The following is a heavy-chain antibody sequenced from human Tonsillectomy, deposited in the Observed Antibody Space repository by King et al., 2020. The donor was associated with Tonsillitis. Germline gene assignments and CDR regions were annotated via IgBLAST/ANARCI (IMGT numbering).Heavy chain of an antibody. Sequence: VQLVESGGDWVQPGRSLRLSCEASGFSLDKYALHWVRQGPGKGLEWVSSISLDSDRIAYADSVKGRFTISRDNAKKTVYLEMNNLRREDTALYYCGKDIPPGGMDLWGQGTTVTVSS. J-gene: IGHJ6*02. D-gene: IGHD7-27*01. CDR2: ISLDSDRI. CDR3: GKDIPPGGMDL. CDR1: GFSLDKYA. V-gene: IGHV3-9*01.